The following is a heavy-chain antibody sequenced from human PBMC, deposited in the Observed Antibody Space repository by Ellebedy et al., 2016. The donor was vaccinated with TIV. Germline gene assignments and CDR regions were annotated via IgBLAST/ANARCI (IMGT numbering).Heavy chain of an antibody. CDR3: ARHIGYSNGPSEY. Sequence: SVKVSCKASGATFSGSAISWVRQAPGLGLEWIGGIIAIFGTTKYAQKFQGRVTITPDQLTTPSYMELSGLRFEDTAIYYCARHIGYSNGPSEYWGQGSLVTVSS. CDR2: IIAIFGTT. CDR1: GATFSGSA. V-gene: IGHV1-69*13. J-gene: IGHJ4*02. D-gene: IGHD6-19*01.